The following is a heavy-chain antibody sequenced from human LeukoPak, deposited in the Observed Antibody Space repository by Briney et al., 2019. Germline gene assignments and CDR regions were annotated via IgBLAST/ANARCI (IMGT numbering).Heavy chain of an antibody. V-gene: IGHV1-2*02. CDR1: GYTFTDYY. Sequence: GASVKVSCKTSGYTFTDYYMNWVRQAPGQGLEWMGWINLKSGVIIYAQKFQARVTMTRDTSFTTTYMQLDRLRSDDSAVYYCARAEGLYDFWSGSFDYWGQGTLVTVSS. CDR2: INLKSGVI. CDR3: ARAEGLYDFWSGSFDY. J-gene: IGHJ4*02. D-gene: IGHD3-3*01.